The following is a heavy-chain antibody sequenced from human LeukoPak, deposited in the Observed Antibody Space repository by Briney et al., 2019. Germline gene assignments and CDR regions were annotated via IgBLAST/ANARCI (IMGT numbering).Heavy chain of an antibody. CDR2: IIPILGIA. J-gene: IGHJ3*02. CDR3: ARGSDFWSGYSPFDI. D-gene: IGHD3-3*01. CDR1: GGTFSSYA. Sequence: SVKVSCKASGGTFSSYAISWVRQAPGQGLEWMGRIIPILGIANYAQKFQGRVTITADKSTSTAYMELSSLRSEDTAAYYCARGSDFWSGYSPFDIWGQGTMVTVSS. V-gene: IGHV1-69*04.